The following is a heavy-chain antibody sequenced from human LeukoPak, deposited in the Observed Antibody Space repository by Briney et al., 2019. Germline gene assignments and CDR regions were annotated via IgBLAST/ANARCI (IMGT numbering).Heavy chain of an antibody. CDR2: IWYDGSNK. D-gene: IGHD6-13*01. J-gene: IGHJ4*02. Sequence: GGSLRLSCAASGFTFSSYGMHWVRQAPGKGLEWVAVIWYDGSNKYYADSVKGRFTISRDNSKNTLYLQMNSLRAEDTAVYYCARGYNSSWYFDYWGQGTLVTVSS. V-gene: IGHV3-33*08. CDR1: GFTFSSYG. CDR3: ARGYNSSWYFDY.